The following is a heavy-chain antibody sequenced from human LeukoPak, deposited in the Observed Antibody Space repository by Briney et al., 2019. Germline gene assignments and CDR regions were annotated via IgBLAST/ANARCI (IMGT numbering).Heavy chain of an antibody. CDR2: INHSGST. J-gene: IGHJ5*02. Sequence: PSETLSLTCAVYGGSFSGYYWSWIRQPPGKGLEWIGEINHSGSTNYNPSLKSRVTISVDTSKNQFSLKLSSVTAADTAVYYCATRSTGGRFDPWGQGTLVTVSS. CDR1: GGSFSGYY. V-gene: IGHV4-34*01. CDR3: ATRSTGGRFDP. D-gene: IGHD1-14*01.